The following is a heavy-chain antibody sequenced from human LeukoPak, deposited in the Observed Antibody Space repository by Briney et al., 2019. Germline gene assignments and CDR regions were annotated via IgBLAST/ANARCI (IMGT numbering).Heavy chain of an antibody. V-gene: IGHV3-74*01. J-gene: IGHJ3*02. CDR1: GFSFSNYW. Sequence: PGVSLRLSCAASGFSFSNYWVHWVRQAPGKGLLLVSRINREGTSTDHADSEKGRFSISRDHAKNTVSLQMNSLRAEDTAVYYCATLTTAVNEHAFDMWGQGTMVTVSS. CDR3: ATLTTAVNEHAFDM. CDR2: INREGTST. D-gene: IGHD4-23*01.